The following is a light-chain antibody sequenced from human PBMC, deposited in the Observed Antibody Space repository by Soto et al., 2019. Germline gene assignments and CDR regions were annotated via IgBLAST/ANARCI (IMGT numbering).Light chain of an antibody. CDR1: QSLTSDF. CDR3: QQYGGSPRGT. CDR2: GGS. V-gene: IGKV3-20*01. J-gene: IGKJ2*01. Sequence: DIVLTQSPDTLSLSPGERATLSCRASQSLTSDFLAWYQQKPGQAPRLLIFGGSSRASGIPDRFSGGGSGTDVILTISRLVPEDVAVYFCQQYGGSPRGTFGQGTKLEIK.